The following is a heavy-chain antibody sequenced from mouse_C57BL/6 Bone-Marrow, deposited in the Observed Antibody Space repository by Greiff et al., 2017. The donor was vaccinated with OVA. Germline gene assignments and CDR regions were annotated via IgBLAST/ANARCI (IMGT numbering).Heavy chain of an antibody. CDR3: ASLFITTVVDY. V-gene: IGHV14-2*01. D-gene: IGHD1-1*01. CDR2: IDPEDGET. CDR1: GFNIKDYY. J-gene: IGHJ2*01. Sequence: EVKLMESGAELVKPGASVKLSCTASGFNIKDYYMHWVKQRTEQGLEWIGRIDPEDGETKYAPKFQGKATITADTSSNTAYLQLSSLTSEDTAVYYCASLFITTVVDYWGQGTTLTVSS.